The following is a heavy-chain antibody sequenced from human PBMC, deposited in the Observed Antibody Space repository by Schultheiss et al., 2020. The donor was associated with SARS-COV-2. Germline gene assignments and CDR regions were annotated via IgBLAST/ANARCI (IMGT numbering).Heavy chain of an antibody. V-gene: IGHV3-15*01. CDR2: IKSKTDGGTT. CDR1: GFTFSNAW. J-gene: IGHJ4*02. D-gene: IGHD1-26*01. CDR3: TTPPYSGSYFRL. Sequence: GGSLRLSCAASGFTFSNAWMSWVRQAPGKGLEWVGRIKSKTDGGTTDYAAPVKGRFTISRDDSKNTLYLQMNSLKTEDTAVYYCTTPPYSGSYFRLWGQGTLVTGSS.